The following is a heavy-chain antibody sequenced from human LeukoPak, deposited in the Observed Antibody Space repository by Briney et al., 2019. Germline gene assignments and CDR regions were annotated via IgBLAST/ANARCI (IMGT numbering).Heavy chain of an antibody. J-gene: IGHJ4*02. CDR2: ISGSGGST. CDR3: AKDSLRDLHPYYFDY. V-gene: IGHV3-23*01. CDR1: GFAFSRYA. D-gene: IGHD4-11*01. Sequence: GGSLRLSCAASGFAFSRYAMSCVRQAPGKGLEWVSAISGSGGSTYYADSVKGRFTISRDNSKNTLYLQMNSLRAEDTAVYYCAKDSLRDLHPYYFDYWGQGTLVTVSS.